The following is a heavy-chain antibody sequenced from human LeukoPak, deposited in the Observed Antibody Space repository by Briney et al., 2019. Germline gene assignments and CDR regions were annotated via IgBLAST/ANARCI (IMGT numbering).Heavy chain of an antibody. CDR1: GFTFDDYA. D-gene: IGHD2-8*01. V-gene: IGHV3-9*01. CDR2: ISWNSGSI. CDR3: AKDRCSNGVGCYYYYMDV. Sequence: GGSLRLSCAASGFTFDDYAMHWVRQAPGKGLEWVSGISWNSGSIGYADSVKGRFSISRDSSKNILYLQMNSLRAEDTAVYYCAKDRCSNGVGCYYYYMDVWGKGTTVTISS. J-gene: IGHJ6*03.